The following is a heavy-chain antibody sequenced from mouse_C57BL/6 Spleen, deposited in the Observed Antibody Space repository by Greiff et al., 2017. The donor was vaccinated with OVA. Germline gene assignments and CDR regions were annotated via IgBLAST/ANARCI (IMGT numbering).Heavy chain of an antibody. CDR3: ARSEPFAY. CDR1: GFTFSDYG. V-gene: IGHV5-17*01. CDR2: ISSGSSTI. J-gene: IGHJ3*01. Sequence: EVQRVESGGGLVKPGGSLKLSCAASGFTFSDYGMHWVRQAPEKGLEWVAYISSGSSTIYYADTVKGRFTISRDNAKNTLFLQMTSLRSEDTAMYYCARSEPFAYWGQGTLVTVSA.